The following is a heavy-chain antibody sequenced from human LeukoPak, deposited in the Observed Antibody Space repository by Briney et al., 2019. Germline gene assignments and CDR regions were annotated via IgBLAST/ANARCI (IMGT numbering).Heavy chain of an antibody. Sequence: GVSLRLSCAASGFTFSSYSMNWVRQAPGKGLEWVSYISSSSSTIYYADSVKGRFTISRDNAKNSLYLQMNSLRDEDTAVYYCALHGALNRCSGGSCENNWGQGTLVTVSS. CDR2: ISSSSSTI. J-gene: IGHJ4*02. D-gene: IGHD2-15*01. V-gene: IGHV3-48*02. CDR3: ALHGALNRCSGGSCENN. CDR1: GFTFSSYS.